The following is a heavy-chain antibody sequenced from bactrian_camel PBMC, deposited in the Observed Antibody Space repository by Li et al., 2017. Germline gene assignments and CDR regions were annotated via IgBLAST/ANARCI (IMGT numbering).Heavy chain of an antibody. Sequence: VQLVESGGGLVQPGGSLRLSCAASGDTSRTCEMGWYRQVPGKGRELVSRIVFDGTTYYGDSVKGRFSISRDNAKNMLYLQMNNLKSEDTALYYCAKALGGGNYYTGEYGYWGQGTQVTVS. J-gene: IGHJ4*01. CDR1: GDTSRTCE. V-gene: IGHV3S9*01. D-gene: IGHD2*01. CDR3: AKALGGGNYYTGEYGY. CDR2: IVFDGTT.